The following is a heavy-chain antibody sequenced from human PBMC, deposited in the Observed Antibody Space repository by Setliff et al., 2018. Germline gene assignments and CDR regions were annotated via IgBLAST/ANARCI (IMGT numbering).Heavy chain of an antibody. CDR2: IGHTGSI. J-gene: IGHJ4*02. Sequence: PSETLSLTCTVSGYSISSGYIWGWIRQPPGKGLEWVGNIGHTGSINYNPSLKSRLTISRDTSKNQVSLKLNSVTATDTAVYYCMNWDGAFWGRGTLVTVSS. CDR3: MNWDGAF. V-gene: IGHV4-38-2*02. D-gene: IGHD1-26*01. CDR1: GYSISSGYI.